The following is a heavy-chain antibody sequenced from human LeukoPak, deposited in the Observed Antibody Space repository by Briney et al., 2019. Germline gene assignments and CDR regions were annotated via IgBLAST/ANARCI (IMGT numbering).Heavy chain of an antibody. CDR3: ARGRPPPGRFLPRYYYYGMDV. J-gene: IGHJ6*02. V-gene: IGHV4-34*01. D-gene: IGHD3-3*01. CDR1: GGSFSGYY. CDR2: INHSGST. Sequence: SETLSLTCAVYGGSFSGYYWSWIRQPPGKGLEWIGDINHSGSTNYNPSLKSRVTISVDTSKNQFSLKLSSVTAADTAVYYCARGRPPPGRFLPRYYYYGMDVWGQGTTVTVSS.